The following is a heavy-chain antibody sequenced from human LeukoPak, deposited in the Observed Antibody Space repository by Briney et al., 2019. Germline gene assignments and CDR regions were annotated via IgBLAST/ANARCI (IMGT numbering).Heavy chain of an antibody. Sequence: PSETLSLTCTVSGGSISSGGYYWSWIRQHPGKGLEWIGYIYYTGSTYYNPSLKSRVTISVDTSKNQFSLKLSSVTAADTAVYYCATHPEGFTTASFDYWGQGTLVTVSS. CDR1: GGSISSGGYY. CDR2: IYYTGST. CDR3: ATHPEGFTTASFDY. J-gene: IGHJ4*02. D-gene: IGHD3-22*01. V-gene: IGHV4-31*03.